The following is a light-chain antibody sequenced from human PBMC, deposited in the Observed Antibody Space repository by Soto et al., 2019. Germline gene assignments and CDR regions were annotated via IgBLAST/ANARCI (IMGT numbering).Light chain of an antibody. V-gene: IGKV3-11*01. Sequence: EIVLTQSPATLSLSPGERATLSCGASQSVSTYLAWYQQKPGQAPRLLIYDASNRATGIPARFSGSGSGTDFTLTISSLEPEDFAVYYCQHRSNWPRTFGQGTKLEIK. CDR1: QSVSTY. J-gene: IGKJ2*01. CDR2: DAS. CDR3: QHRSNWPRT.